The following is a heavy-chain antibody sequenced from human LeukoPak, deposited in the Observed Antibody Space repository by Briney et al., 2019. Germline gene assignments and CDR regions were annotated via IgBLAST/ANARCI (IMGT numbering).Heavy chain of an antibody. CDR2: INPKTGGT. CDR3: VRVQYCGRGCYYSFAS. V-gene: IGHV1-2*02. D-gene: IGHD2-21*02. Sequence: ASVKVSCKASGYTFTDNYLHWVRQAPGQGLEWMGLINPKTGGTTYAQKFQGTITVTRDTSVSTVYMELSGLGPDDTAIYYCVRVQYCGRGCYYSFASWAQGPLFTVS. CDR1: GYTFTDNY. J-gene: IGHJ4*02.